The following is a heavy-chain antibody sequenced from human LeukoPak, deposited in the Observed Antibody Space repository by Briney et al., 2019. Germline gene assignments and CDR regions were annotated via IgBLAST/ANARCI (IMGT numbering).Heavy chain of an antibody. V-gene: IGHV3-33*01. CDR2: IWYDGSNK. Sequence: PGRSLRLSCAASGFTFSSYGMHWVRQAPGKGLEWVAVIWYDGSNKYYADSVKGRFTISRDNSKNTLYLQMNSLRAEDTAVYYCAGDPVRGVIIGAFDIWGQGTMVTVS. D-gene: IGHD3-10*01. J-gene: IGHJ3*02. CDR1: GFTFSSYG. CDR3: AGDPVRGVIIGAFDI.